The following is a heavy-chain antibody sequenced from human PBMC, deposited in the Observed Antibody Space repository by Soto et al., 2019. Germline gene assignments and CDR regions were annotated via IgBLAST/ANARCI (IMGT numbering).Heavy chain of an antibody. CDR1: GYTFTSYG. J-gene: IGHJ5*02. V-gene: IGHV1-18*04. Sequence: QVQLVQSGAEVKKPVASVKVSCKASGYTFTSYGISWVRQAPGQGLEWMGWISAYNGNTNYAQKLQGRVTMTTDPSTSTAYMELRSLGSDDTAVYYCARDNIVATILAGYNWFDPWGQGTLVTVSS. CDR3: ARDNIVATILAGYNWFDP. CDR2: ISAYNGNT. D-gene: IGHD5-12*01.